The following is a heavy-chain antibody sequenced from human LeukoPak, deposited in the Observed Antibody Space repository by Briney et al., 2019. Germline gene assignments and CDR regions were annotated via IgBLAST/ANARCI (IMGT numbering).Heavy chain of an antibody. J-gene: IGHJ6*02. Sequence: GSLRLSCAASGFTFSSYEMNWVRQAPGKGLEWVSYISSSGSTIYYADSVKGRFAISRDNAKNSLYLQMNSLRAEDTAVYYCARDKRPHYYGSVPAPYYYYGMDVWGQGTTVTVSS. CDR3: ARDKRPHYYGSVPAPYYYYGMDV. V-gene: IGHV3-48*03. D-gene: IGHD3-10*01. CDR2: ISSSGSTI. CDR1: GFTFSSYE.